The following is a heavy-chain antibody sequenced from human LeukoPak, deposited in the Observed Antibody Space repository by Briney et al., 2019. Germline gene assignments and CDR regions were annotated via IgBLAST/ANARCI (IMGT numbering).Heavy chain of an antibody. CDR3: ARDFSGASYYYYYGMDV. CDR1: GYIFTDYY. J-gene: IGHJ6*02. CDR2: INPNSGGT. D-gene: IGHD1-26*01. Sequence: ASVKVSCKASGYIFTDYYMHWVRQAPGQELGWMGRINPNSGGTNYAQKFQGRVTMTRDTSISTAYTELSSLRSEDTAVYYCARDFSGASYYYYYGMDVWGQGTTVTVSS. V-gene: IGHV1/OR15-1*02.